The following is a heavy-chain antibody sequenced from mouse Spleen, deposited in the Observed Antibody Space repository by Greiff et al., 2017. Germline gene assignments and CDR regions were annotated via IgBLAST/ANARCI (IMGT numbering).Heavy chain of an antibody. V-gene: IGHV2-5-1*01. CDR3: AKVSSTVVDWYFDV. Sequence: VKLQESGPSLVQPSQSLSITCTVSGFSLTSYGVHWVRQSPGKGLEWLGVIWRGGSTDYNAAFMSRLSITKDNSKSQVFFKMNSLQADDTAIYYCAKVSSTVVDWYFDVWGAGTTVTVSS. J-gene: IGHJ1*01. CDR2: IWRGGST. D-gene: IGHD1-1*01. CDR1: GFSLTSYG.